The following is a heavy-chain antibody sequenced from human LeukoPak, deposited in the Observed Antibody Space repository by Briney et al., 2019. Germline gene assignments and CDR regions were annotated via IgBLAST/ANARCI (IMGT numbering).Heavy chain of an antibody. CDR1: GFTFSSYG. CDR2: ISYDGSNK. J-gene: IGHJ4*02. CDR3: AKDFQRLVPQNLFDY. V-gene: IGHV3-30*18. Sequence: GRSLRLSCAASGFTFSSYGMHWVRQAPGKGLEWVAVISYDGSNKYYADSVKGRFTISRDNSKNTLYLQMNSLRAEDTAVYYCAKDFQRLVPQNLFDYWGQGTLVTVSS. D-gene: IGHD6-13*01.